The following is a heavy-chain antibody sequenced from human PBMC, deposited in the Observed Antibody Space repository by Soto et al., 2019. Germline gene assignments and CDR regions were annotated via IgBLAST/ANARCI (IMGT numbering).Heavy chain of an antibody. D-gene: IGHD3-10*01. Sequence: QLQLQESGPGLVKPSETLSLTCTVSGGSVGSGSYYWGWVRQPPGKGLEWIGSIYYSGTTYYNPSLKSRVTVSVDTSKNQFSLNLTSVTAADTAVYYRARRGSGSSFDYWGQGTLVTVSS. V-gene: IGHV4-39*01. CDR3: ARRGSGSSFDY. CDR2: IYYSGTT. CDR1: GGSVGSGSYY. J-gene: IGHJ4*02.